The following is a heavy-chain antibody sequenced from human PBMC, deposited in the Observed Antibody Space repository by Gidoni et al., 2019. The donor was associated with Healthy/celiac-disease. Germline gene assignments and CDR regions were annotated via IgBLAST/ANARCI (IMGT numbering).Heavy chain of an antibody. CDR1: GGSICRSSYY. V-gene: IGHV4-39*01. CDR3: ARQSQQTYDY. Sequence: QLQLQVSGPGLVKPSETLSLTFPVSGGSICRSSYYWGWIRQPPGKGLGWIGSIYYSGSTYYNPSLKSRVTISVDTSQNQFSLKLSSVTDADTAVYYCARQSQQTYDYWGQGTLVTVSS. CDR2: IYYSGST. D-gene: IGHD6-13*01. J-gene: IGHJ4*02.